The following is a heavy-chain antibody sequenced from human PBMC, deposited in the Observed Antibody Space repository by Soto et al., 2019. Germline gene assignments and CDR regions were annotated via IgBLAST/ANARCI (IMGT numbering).Heavy chain of an antibody. Sequence: SVKVSCKASGYTLSSYGISWVRQAPGQGLEWMGWISAYNGKTNYAQKLQGRVTRTTHTSTSTAYMELRRLRPDDTAVYYCARGSYIVVVPAASHYYYGMDVWGQGTTVTVS. CDR1: GYTLSSYG. V-gene: IGHV1-18*04. CDR3: ARGSYIVVVPAASHYYYGMDV. J-gene: IGHJ6*02. D-gene: IGHD2-2*01. CDR2: ISAYNGKT.